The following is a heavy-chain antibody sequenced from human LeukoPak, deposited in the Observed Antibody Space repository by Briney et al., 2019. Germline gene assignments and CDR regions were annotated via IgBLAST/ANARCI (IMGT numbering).Heavy chain of an antibody. CDR3: AREREYYYDSRGYFFDY. D-gene: IGHD3-22*01. CDR1: GGTFSSYA. Sequence: ASVKVSCKASGGTFSSYAISWVRQAPGQGLEWMGRIIPIFGIANYAQKFQGRVTITADKSTSTAYMELSSLRSEDTAVYYRAREREYYYDSRGYFFDYWGQGTLVTVSS. CDR2: IIPIFGIA. V-gene: IGHV1-69*04. J-gene: IGHJ4*02.